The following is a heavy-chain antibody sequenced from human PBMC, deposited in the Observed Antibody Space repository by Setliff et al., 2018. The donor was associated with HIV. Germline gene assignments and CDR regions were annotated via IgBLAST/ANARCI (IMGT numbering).Heavy chain of an antibody. Sequence: ASVKVSCKASGYTFISHGISWVRQAPGQGLEWMGRINPSGGSTIYAQKFQGRVTMTSDTSTTTVYMELNSLTSEDTAVFYCARDGGVEWSTVLKRSAFDIWGQGTMVTVSS. J-gene: IGHJ3*02. CDR1: GYTFISHG. V-gene: IGHV1-46*01. CDR2: INPSGGST. D-gene: IGHD3-16*01. CDR3: ARDGGVEWSTVLKRSAFDI.